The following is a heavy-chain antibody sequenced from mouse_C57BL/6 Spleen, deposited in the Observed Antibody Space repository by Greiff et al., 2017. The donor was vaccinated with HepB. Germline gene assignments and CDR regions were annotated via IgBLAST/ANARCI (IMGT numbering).Heavy chain of an antibody. J-gene: IGHJ4*01. V-gene: IGHV1-80*01. D-gene: IGHD1-1*01. CDR1: GYAFSSYW. CDR2: IYPGDGDT. Sequence: VQGVESGAELVKPGASVKISCKASGYAFSSYWMNWVKQRPGKGLEWIGQIYPGDGDTNYNGKFKGKATLTADKSSRTAYMQLRSLTSEDSAVYFCAIKALYYYGNAMDYWGQGTSVTVSS. CDR3: AIKALYYYGNAMDY.